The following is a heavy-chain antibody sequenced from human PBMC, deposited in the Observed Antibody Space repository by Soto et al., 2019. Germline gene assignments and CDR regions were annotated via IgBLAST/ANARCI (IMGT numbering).Heavy chain of an antibody. CDR3: ARFNVVVPAATHYYYYGMDV. J-gene: IGHJ6*02. D-gene: IGHD2-2*01. V-gene: IGHV3-7*03. Sequence: GSLRLSCAASGFTFSSYWMSWVRQAPGKGLEWVANIKQDGSEKYYVDSGKGRFTISRDNAKNSLYLQMNSLRAEDTAVYYCARFNVVVPAATHYYYYGMDVWGQGTTVTVSS. CDR1: GFTFSSYW. CDR2: IKQDGSEK.